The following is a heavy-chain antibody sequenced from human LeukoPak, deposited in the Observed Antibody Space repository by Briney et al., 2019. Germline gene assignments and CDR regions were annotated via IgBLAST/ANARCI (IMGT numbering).Heavy chain of an antibody. V-gene: IGHV4-4*07. CDR1: GDPINSYY. J-gene: IGHJ4*02. Sequence: SETLSLTCTVSGDPINSYYWSWIRQPAGKGLEWIGRIYTSGSTNYNPSLKSRVTMSVDTSKNQFSLKLSSVTAADTAVYYCARDLLHDYADSTGYWGQGTLVTVSS. CDR3: ARDLLHDYADSTGY. CDR2: IYTSGST. D-gene: IGHD4-17*01.